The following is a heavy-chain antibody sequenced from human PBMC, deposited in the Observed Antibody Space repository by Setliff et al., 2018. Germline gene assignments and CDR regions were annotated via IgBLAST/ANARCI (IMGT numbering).Heavy chain of an antibody. CDR2: SRNKGNSYST. V-gene: IGHV3-72*01. CDR3: TRARDRSGYWDFDY. J-gene: IGHJ4*02. D-gene: IGHD3-3*01. CDR1: GFTFSDHY. Sequence: PGESLKISCAASGFTFSDHYMDWVRQAPGKGLEWVGRSRNKGNSYSTEYAASVKGRFTISRDDSKNSLYLQMNSLKTEDTAVYYCTRARDRSGYWDFDYWGQGTLVTVSS.